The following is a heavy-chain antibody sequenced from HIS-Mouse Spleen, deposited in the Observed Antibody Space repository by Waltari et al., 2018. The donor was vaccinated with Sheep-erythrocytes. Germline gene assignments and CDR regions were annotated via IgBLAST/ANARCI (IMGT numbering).Heavy chain of an antibody. CDR3: ARDTNWGGDALDI. V-gene: IGHV4-39*02. CDR1: GGSLSSSSYY. CDR2: IYYSGST. Sequence: QLQLHESGPGLVKPSETLSLTCTVSGGSLSSSSYYWGWLRQPPGKGLEWIGSIYYSGSTYYNPSLKSRVTISVDTSKNQFSLKLSSVTAADTAVYYCARDTNWGGDALDIWGQGTMVTVSS. D-gene: IGHD7-27*01. J-gene: IGHJ3*02.